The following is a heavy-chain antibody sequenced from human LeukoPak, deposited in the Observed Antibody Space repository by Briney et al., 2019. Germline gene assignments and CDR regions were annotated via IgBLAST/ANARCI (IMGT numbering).Heavy chain of an antibody. CDR1: GFTFSDYY. Sequence: GGSLRLSCAASGFTFSDYYMSWIRQAPGKGLEWVSDIIGSGTTTYYADSVKGRFTISGDNAKNSLCLQMNSLRAEDTAVYYCARGHYGMDVWGQGTTVNVSS. CDR3: ARGHYGMDV. V-gene: IGHV3-11*01. J-gene: IGHJ6*02. CDR2: IIGSGTTT.